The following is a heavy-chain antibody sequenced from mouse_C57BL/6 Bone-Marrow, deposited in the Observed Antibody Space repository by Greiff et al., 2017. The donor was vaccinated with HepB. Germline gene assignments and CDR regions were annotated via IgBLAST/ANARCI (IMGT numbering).Heavy chain of an antibody. Sequence: VQLVESGAELARPGASVKMSCKASGYTFTSYTMHWVKQRPGQGLEWIGYINPSSGYTKYNQKFKDKATLTADKSSSTAYMQLSSLTSEVSAVYYCARRYDYGGYFDYWGQGTTLTVSS. D-gene: IGHD2-4*01. CDR3: ARRYDYGGYFDY. CDR2: INPSSGYT. J-gene: IGHJ2*01. V-gene: IGHV1-4*01. CDR1: GYTFTSYT.